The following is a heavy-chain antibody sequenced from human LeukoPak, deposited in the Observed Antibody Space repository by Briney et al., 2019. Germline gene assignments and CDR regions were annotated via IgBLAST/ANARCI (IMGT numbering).Heavy chain of an antibody. CDR3: ARNIRYGDYGGYYGMDV. CDR2: IGTAGDT. V-gene: IGHV3-13*01. D-gene: IGHD4-17*01. Sequence: PGGSLRLSCAASGFTFSSYDMHWVRQATGKGLERVSAIGTAGDTYYPVSVKGRFTISRENAKNSLYLQMNSLRAGDTAMYYCARNIRYGDYGGYYGMDVWGQGTTVTVSS. J-gene: IGHJ6*02. CDR1: GFTFSSYD.